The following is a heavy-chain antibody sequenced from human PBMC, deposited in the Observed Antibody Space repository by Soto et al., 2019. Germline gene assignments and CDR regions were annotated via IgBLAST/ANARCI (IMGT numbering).Heavy chain of an antibody. CDR3: ARARDCSGGSCYAYYYYYYMDV. CDR1: GFTFSDYY. V-gene: IGHV3-11*01. D-gene: IGHD2-15*01. Sequence: GGSLRLSCAASGFTFSDYYMSWIRQAPGKGLEWVSYISSSGSTIYYADSVKGRFTISRDNAKNSLYLQMNSLRAEDTAVYYCARARDCSGGSCYAYYYYYYMDVWGKGTTVTVSS. CDR2: ISSSGSTI. J-gene: IGHJ6*03.